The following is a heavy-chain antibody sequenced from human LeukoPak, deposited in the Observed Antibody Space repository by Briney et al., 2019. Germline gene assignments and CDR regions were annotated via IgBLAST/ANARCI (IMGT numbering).Heavy chain of an antibody. CDR2: INPNNGGT. D-gene: IGHD3-10*01. V-gene: IGHV1-2*02. CDR3: ARDRPLDADDYYGFYYFDY. Sequence: ASVKVSCKAFGYTITGYYIHWVRQAPGQGLEWMGWINPNNGGTNSAQKFQGRVTMTRDTSISTAYMELSRLRSDDTAVYYCARDRPLDADDYYGFYYFDYWGQGTLVTVSS. J-gene: IGHJ4*02. CDR1: GYTITGYY.